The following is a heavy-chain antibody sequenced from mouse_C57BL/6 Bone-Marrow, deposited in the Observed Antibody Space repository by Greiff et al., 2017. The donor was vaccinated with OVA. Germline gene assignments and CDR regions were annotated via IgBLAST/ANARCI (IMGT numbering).Heavy chain of an antibody. D-gene: IGHD4-1*01. Sequence: EVHLVESGGGLVQPGGSLKLSCAASGFTFSDYYMYWVRQTPEKRLEWVAYISNGGGSTYYPDTVKGRFTISRDNAKNTLYLQMSRLKSEDTAMYYCASLTGTIFAYWGQGTLVTVSA. CDR3: ASLTGTIFAY. CDR1: GFTFSDYY. CDR2: ISNGGGST. V-gene: IGHV5-12*01. J-gene: IGHJ3*01.